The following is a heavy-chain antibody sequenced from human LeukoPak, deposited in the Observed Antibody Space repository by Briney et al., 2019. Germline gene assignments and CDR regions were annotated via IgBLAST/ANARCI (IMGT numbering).Heavy chain of an antibody. D-gene: IGHD6-19*01. CDR1: GFTFSSYS. V-gene: IGHV3-21*01. Sequence: GGSLRLSCAASGFTFSSYSMNWVRQAPGKGLEWVSSISSSSSYTYYADSVKGRFTISRDNAKNSLYLQMNSLRAEDTAVYYCARGWYGAFDYWGQGTLVTVSS. CDR2: ISSSSSYT. CDR3: ARGWYGAFDY. J-gene: IGHJ4*02.